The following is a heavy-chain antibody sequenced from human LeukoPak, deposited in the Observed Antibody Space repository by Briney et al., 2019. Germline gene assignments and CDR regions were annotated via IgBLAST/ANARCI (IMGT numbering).Heavy chain of an antibody. J-gene: IGHJ4*02. CDR1: GGSISSGDYY. CDR3: ASGKSGY. Sequence: SETLSLTCTVSGGSISSGDYYWSWTRQPPGQDQEWTGYIYYSGSTYYNPSLKSRVTISEDTSKNQFSLKLSSVTAADTAVYYCASGKSGYWGQGTLVTVSS. V-gene: IGHV4-30-4*08. D-gene: IGHD6-25*01. CDR2: IYYSGST.